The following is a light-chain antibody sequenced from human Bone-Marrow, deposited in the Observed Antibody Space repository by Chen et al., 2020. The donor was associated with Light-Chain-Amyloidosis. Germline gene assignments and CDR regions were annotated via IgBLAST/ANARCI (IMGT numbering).Light chain of an antibody. CDR2: RDT. J-gene: IGLJ2*01. Sequence: YELTHPPSVSVSQGQTPWTTCPGDDCPKKYAYWYQQKPGQAPVLVIHRDTERPSGISERFSGSSSGTTATLTISGVQAEDEADYHCQSADSSGTYEVIFGGGTKLTVL. V-gene: IGLV3-25*03. CDR3: QSADSSGTYEVI. CDR1: DCPKKY.